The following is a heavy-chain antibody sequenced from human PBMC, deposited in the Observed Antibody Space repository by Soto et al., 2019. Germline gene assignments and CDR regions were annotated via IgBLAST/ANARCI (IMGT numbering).Heavy chain of an antibody. J-gene: IGHJ4*02. V-gene: IGHV1-58*02. CDR2: TXVGSAXI. D-gene: IGHD1-26*01. CDR1: GVTFITSA. CDR3: AAVQGGGATFHF. Sequence: XVKVSCKASGVTFITSAIQWVRQARGQRLEWMGWTXVGSAXIHYPQKFQEXXSITRDMXXSTDHMDLRSLTLEDTAVYYCAAVQGGGATFHFWGPGTLVTVSS.